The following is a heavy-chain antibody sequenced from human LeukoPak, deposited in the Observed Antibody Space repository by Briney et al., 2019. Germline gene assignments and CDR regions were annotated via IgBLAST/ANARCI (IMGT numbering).Heavy chain of an antibody. J-gene: IGHJ4*02. CDR1: GGSFSGYY. CDR3: ASDSSGYYETGKIDY. V-gene: IGHV4-34*01. CDR2: INHSGST. D-gene: IGHD3-22*01. Sequence: PSETLSLTCAVYGGSFSGYYWSWIRQPPGKGLEWIGEINHSGSTNYNPSLKSRVTISVDTSKNQFSLKLSSVTAADTAVYYCASDSSGYYETGKIDYWGQGTLVTVSP.